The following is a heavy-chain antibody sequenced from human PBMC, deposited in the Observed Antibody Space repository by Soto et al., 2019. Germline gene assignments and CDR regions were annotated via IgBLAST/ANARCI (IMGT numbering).Heavy chain of an antibody. V-gene: IGHV4-39*01. CDR2: IYYSGST. Sequence: SETLSLTCTVSGGSISSSSYYWGWIRQPPGKGLEWIGSIYYSGSTYYNPSLKSRVTISVDTSKNQFSLKLSSVTAADTAVYYCARRSLYSSGWYGLFYFDYWGQGTLVTVSS. CDR3: ARRSLYSSGWYGLFYFDY. D-gene: IGHD6-19*01. J-gene: IGHJ4*02. CDR1: GGSISSSSYY.